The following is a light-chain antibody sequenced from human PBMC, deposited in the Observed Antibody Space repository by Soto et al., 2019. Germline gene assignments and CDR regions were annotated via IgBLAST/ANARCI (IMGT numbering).Light chain of an antibody. V-gene: IGKV1-39*01. CDR1: QSINKN. Sequence: DVQMTQSPSSLSASVGDRVTITCRASQSINKNLNWFQQKPGKAPELLIYGASNLHSGVPSRFSGSGSGTDFTLTISSLQPEDFATYYCHMSYSRSTSAFGPGTKVDIK. CDR2: GAS. J-gene: IGKJ3*01. CDR3: HMSYSRSTSA.